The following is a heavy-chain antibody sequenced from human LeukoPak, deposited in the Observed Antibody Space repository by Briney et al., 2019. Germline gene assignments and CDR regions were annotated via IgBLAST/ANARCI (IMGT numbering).Heavy chain of an antibody. CDR1: GYTFTGYY. CDR3: AMARGVATIGGY. Sequence: ASVKVSCKASGYTFTGYYMHWVRQAPGQGLEWMGWINPNSGGTNYAQKFQGRVTMTRDTSISTAYMELSRLRSDDTAVYYCAMARGVATIGGYWGQGTLVTVSS. D-gene: IGHD5-12*01. V-gene: IGHV1-2*02. CDR2: INPNSGGT. J-gene: IGHJ4*02.